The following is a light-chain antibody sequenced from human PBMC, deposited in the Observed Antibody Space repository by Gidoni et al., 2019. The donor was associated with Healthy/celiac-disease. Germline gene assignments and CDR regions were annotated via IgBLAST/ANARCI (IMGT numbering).Light chain of an antibody. V-gene: IGKV3-15*01. CDR3: QQYNNWPPLT. CDR1: QSVSSN. Sequence: EIVMTQSPATLSVSPGERATLSCRASQSVSSNLAWYQKKPGQAPRLLIYGASTRATGIPARFSGSGSGTEFTLTISSLQSEDFAVYYCQQYNNWPPLTFXGXTKVXIK. J-gene: IGKJ4*01. CDR2: GAS.